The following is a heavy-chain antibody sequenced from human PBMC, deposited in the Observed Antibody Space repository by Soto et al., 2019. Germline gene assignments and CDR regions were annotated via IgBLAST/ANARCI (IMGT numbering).Heavy chain of an antibody. Sequence: EVQLVESGGGLVKPGGSLRLSCAASGFTFSSYSMNWVRQAPGKGLEWVSSIYSSSRYIYYADSVKGRFTISRDNAKNSLYLQMNSLSADDTADYYCARGLRHLDWLPTQGGMDVWGHGTAVTVSS. J-gene: IGHJ6*02. CDR3: ARGLRHLDWLPTQGGMDV. V-gene: IGHV3-21*01. CDR1: GFTFSSYS. D-gene: IGHD3-9*01. CDR2: IYSSSRYI.